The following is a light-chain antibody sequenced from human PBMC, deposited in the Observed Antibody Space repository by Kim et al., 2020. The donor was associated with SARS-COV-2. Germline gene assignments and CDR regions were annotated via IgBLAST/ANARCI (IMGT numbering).Light chain of an antibody. Sequence: SPGERATLSCRASQSVSRNYLAWYQQKPGQAPRLLIYGASSRATGIPDRFSGSGSGTDFTLTISRLEPEDFAVYYCQQYAGSPRTFGQGTKVDIK. CDR1: QSVSRNY. J-gene: IGKJ1*01. V-gene: IGKV3-20*01. CDR2: GAS. CDR3: QQYAGSPRT.